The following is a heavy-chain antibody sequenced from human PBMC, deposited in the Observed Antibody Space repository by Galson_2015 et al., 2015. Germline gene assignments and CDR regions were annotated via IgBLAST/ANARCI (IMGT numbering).Heavy chain of an antibody. CDR2: IIPIFGTA. V-gene: IGHV1-69*01. CDR3: ARTGAITGTTEDAFDI. D-gene: IGHD1-20*01. CDR1: SYA. J-gene: IGHJ3*02. Sequence: SYAISWVRQAPGQGLEWMGGIIPIFGTANYAQKFQGRVTITADESTSTAYMELSSLRSEDTAVYYCARTGAITGTTEDAFDIWGQGTMVTVSS.